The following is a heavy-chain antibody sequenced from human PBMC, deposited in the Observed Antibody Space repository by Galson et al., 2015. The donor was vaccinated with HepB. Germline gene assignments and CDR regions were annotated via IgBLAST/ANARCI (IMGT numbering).Heavy chain of an antibody. J-gene: IGHJ4*02. D-gene: IGHD2-21*02. Sequence: SGAEVKKPGESLKISCKGTGYRFIGYWIVWVRQMPGKGLEWMAMIYGGDSDTRYSPSFQGQVTISVDKSINTAYLQWSSLKASDTAMYYCARPTSMVTNAFDFWGQGTLVSVSS. CDR2: IYGGDSDT. V-gene: IGHV5-51*03. CDR1: GYRFIGYW. CDR3: ARPTSMVTNAFDF.